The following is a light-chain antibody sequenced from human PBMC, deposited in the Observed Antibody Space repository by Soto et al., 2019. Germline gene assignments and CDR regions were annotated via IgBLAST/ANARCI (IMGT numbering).Light chain of an antibody. V-gene: IGLV1-40*01. J-gene: IGLJ1*01. Sequence: QSVLTQPPSVSGAPGQRVTISCTGSSSNIGAGHEVHWYQQLPGTVPKVLIYGNSNRPSGVPDRFSGSKSGTSASLAITGLQAEDEADYYCQSYDSRVFGTGTKLTVL. CDR3: QSYDSRV. CDR2: GNS. CDR1: SSNIGAGHE.